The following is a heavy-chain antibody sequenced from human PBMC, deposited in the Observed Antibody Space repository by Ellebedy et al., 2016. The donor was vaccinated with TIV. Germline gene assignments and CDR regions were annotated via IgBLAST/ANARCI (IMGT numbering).Heavy chain of an antibody. Sequence: GGSLRLXXAASGFTFSSYAMHWVRQAPGKGLEWVAVISYDGSNKYYADSVKGRFTISRDNSKNTLYLQMNSLRAEDTAVYYCARDQDFWSGYPDYWGQGTLVTVSS. J-gene: IGHJ4*02. CDR1: GFTFSSYA. CDR3: ARDQDFWSGYPDY. V-gene: IGHV3-30-3*01. D-gene: IGHD3-3*01. CDR2: ISYDGSNK.